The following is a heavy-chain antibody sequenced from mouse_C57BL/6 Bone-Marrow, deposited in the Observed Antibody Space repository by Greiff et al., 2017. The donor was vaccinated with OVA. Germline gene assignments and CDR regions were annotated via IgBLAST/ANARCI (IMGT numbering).Heavy chain of an antibody. J-gene: IGHJ4*01. CDR1: GYTFTSYW. D-gene: IGHD1-1*01. CDR3: ARPYYYGSSYDAMDY. Sequence: VQLQQPGAELVKPGASVKMSCKASGYTFTSYWITWVKQRPGQGLEWIGDIYPGSGSTIYNEKFKSKATLTVDTSSSTAYLQLSSLTSEDAAVYYCARPYYYGSSYDAMDYWGQGTSVTVSS. CDR2: IYPGSGST. V-gene: IGHV1-55*01.